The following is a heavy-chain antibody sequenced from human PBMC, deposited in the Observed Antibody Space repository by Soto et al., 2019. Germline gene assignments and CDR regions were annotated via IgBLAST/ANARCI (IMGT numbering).Heavy chain of an antibody. Sequence: SETLSLTCTVSGGYISSSNYHWGWIRQPPGKGLEWIATIYYSGSTHYSPSLKSRVTISAETSKNQFSLQLSSVTAADTAVYYLARAVGGGGFYFSGMDVWDKGTAVTVS. V-gene: IGHV4-39*02. CDR1: GGYISSSNYH. D-gene: IGHD3-16*01. J-gene: IGHJ6*04. CDR3: ARAVGGGGFYFSGMDV. CDR2: IYYSGST.